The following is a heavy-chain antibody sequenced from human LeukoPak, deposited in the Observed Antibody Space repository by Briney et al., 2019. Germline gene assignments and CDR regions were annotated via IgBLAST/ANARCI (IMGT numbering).Heavy chain of an antibody. D-gene: IGHD1-26*01. CDR1: GFAFGSHW. Sequence: QTGGSLRLSCAASGFAFGSHWMHWVRQVLGKGLMWVARIERDASNTRYADSVKGRFTISRDNANRTLFLQMNSLRAEDTAVYYCTRDGSGSRKPFDYWGQGTLVTVSS. CDR3: TRDGSGSRKPFDY. CDR2: IERDASNT. V-gene: IGHV3-74*01. J-gene: IGHJ4*02.